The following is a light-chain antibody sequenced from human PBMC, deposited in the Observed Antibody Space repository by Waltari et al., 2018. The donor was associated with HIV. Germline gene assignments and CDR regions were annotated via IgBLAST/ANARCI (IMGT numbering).Light chain of an antibody. CDR1: SSHIGHNY. Sequence: QSVLPQPPSVSAAPGQRVTISCSGSSSHIGHNYVSWYQQLPGTAPKLLIYDNDKRPSGISDRFSGSKSATSATLAISGLRTGDEAHYYCGTRDSSLTEDWVFGGGTKLNVL. CDR3: GTRDSSLTEDWV. J-gene: IGLJ3*02. CDR2: DND. V-gene: IGLV1-51*01.